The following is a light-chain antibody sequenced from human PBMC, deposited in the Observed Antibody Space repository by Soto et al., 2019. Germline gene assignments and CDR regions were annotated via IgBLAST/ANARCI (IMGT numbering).Light chain of an antibody. V-gene: IGKV1-5*03. CDR1: QIISNW. CDR3: QQYNNYWT. Sequence: DIQMTQSPSTLSASVGDRVTITCRASQIISNWLAWYQQKPGKAPKLLIYKASSLESGVPSRFSGSGSGTEFTLTISSLQPDDFATYYRQQYNNYWTFGQGTKVEIK. CDR2: KAS. J-gene: IGKJ1*01.